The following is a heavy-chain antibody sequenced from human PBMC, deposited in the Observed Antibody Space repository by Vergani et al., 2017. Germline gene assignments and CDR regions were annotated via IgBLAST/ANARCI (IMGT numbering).Heavy chain of an antibody. CDR3: AKGAGAYSNSISDY. Sequence: EVQLVESGGGLVQPGRSLRLSCAASGFTFDDYAMPWVRQAPGKGLEWVSGISWSSGSIDYADSVKSRFTISIDNAKNSLYLQMNSLRAEDTALYYCAKGAGAYSNSISDYWGQGTLVTVSS. V-gene: IGHV3-9*01. D-gene: IGHD6-6*01. CDR1: GFTFDDYA. J-gene: IGHJ4*02. CDR2: ISWSSGSI.